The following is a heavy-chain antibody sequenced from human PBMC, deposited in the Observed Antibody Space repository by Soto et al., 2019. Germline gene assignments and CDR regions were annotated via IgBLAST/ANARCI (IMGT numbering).Heavy chain of an antibody. Sequence: QVRLQGSGPGLVKPSETLSLTCTVSGGSISGYYWSWFRQPAGKGLEWIGRVYSSGSTDYDPSLNSRVTMSLDTSKKQFSTKLRSVTAADTAVYYCTREGGYYDSSGSGVYHYYGVDVWGRGTTVTVSS. CDR1: GGSISGYY. J-gene: IGHJ6*01. V-gene: IGHV4-4*07. CDR3: TREGGYYDSSGSGVYHYYGVDV. D-gene: IGHD3-22*01. CDR2: VYSSGST.